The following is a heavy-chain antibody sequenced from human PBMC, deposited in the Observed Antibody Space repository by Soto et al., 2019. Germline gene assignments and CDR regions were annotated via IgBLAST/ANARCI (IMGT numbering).Heavy chain of an antibody. D-gene: IGHD3-22*01. CDR1: GGTFSSYA. J-gene: IGHJ6*02. Sequence: GASVKVSCKASGGTFSSYAISWVRQAPGQGLEWMGGIIPIFGTANYAQKFQGRVTITADESTSTAYMELSSLRSEDTAVYYCATRTAVVITYYGMDVWGPGTMVTVSS. V-gene: IGHV1-69*01. CDR3: ATRTAVVITYYGMDV. CDR2: IIPIFGTA.